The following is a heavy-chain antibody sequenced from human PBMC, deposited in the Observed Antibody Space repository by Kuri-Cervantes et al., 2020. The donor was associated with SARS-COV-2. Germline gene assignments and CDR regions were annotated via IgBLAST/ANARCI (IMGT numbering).Heavy chain of an antibody. CDR2: ISSSSSSYI. V-gene: IGHV3-21*01. J-gene: IGHJ3*02. CDR1: GFTFSSYS. D-gene: IGHD2-2*02. CDR3: ARDYCSSTSCDNDAFDI. Sequence: GESLKISCAASGFTFSSYSMNWVRQAPGKGLEWVSSISSSSSSYIYYADSVKGRFTISRDNAKNSLYLQMNSLRAEDTAVYYCARDYCSSTSCDNDAFDIWGQGTMVTVSS.